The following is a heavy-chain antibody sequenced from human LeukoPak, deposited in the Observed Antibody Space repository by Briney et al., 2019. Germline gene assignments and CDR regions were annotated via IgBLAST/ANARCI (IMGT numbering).Heavy chain of an antibody. CDR2: IGWNSVTI. V-gene: IGHV3-9*01. CDR3: AKTRGSGTYYNEGYDY. D-gene: IGHD3-10*01. CDR1: GFTFDDYS. J-gene: IGHJ4*02. Sequence: PGGSLRLSCVASGFTFDDYSVHWVRRAPGRGLELVSGIGWNSVTIGYADSVKGRFTISRDNAKNSLYLQMNSLRDEDTALYYCAKTRGSGTYYNEGYDYWGQGTLVTVSS.